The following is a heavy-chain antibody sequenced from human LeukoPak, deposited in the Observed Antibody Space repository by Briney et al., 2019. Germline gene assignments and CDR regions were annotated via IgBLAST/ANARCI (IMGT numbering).Heavy chain of an antibody. CDR1: GFTFSNYG. CDR3: AKSFWWFGEFSPFDY. D-gene: IGHD3-10*01. CDR2: ISSSSRYI. Sequence: GGSLRLSCVASGFTFSNYGMNWVRQAPGKGLEWVSSISSSSRYIHYADSVKGRFTISRDNAKNSLYLQMNSLRAEDTAVYYCAKSFWWFGEFSPFDYWGQGTLVTVSS. J-gene: IGHJ4*02. V-gene: IGHV3-21*01.